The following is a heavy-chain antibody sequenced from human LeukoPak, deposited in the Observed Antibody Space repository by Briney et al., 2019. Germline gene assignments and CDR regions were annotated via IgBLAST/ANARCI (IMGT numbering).Heavy chain of an antibody. Sequence: ASVKVSCKASGYTFTGYYIHWVRQAPGQGLEWMGWINPNSGGTNYVQKFQGRVTVTRDTSISTAFMEVSRLRSDDTAVYYCARDAATMVRGVRFYYMDVWGKGTTVTVSS. V-gene: IGHV1-2*02. CDR3: ARDAATMVRGVRFYYMDV. CDR1: GYTFTGYY. CDR2: INPNSGGT. J-gene: IGHJ6*03. D-gene: IGHD3-10*01.